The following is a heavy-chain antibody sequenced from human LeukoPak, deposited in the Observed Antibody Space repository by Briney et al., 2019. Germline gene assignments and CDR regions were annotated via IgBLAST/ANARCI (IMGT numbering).Heavy chain of an antibody. CDR3: AREAGQSYGDYGYYHFYMDV. Sequence: SETLSFTSTVSGGTISSYYWSWIRQPPGKGREWFGYIYCSGSTNYNRSLKRRVTISVDMSTNQFSLKLSSVTAADTAVYYCAREAGQSYGDYGYYHFYMDVWGKGTTVTISS. D-gene: IGHD4-17*01. CDR1: GGTISSYY. V-gene: IGHV4-59*12. CDR2: IYCSGST. J-gene: IGHJ6*03.